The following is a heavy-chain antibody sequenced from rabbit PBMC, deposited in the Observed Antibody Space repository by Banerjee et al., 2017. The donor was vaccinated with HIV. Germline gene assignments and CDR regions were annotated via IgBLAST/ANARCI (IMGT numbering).Heavy chain of an antibody. V-gene: IGHV1S40*01. D-gene: IGHD4-1*01. CDR1: GFTISSTYW. CDR3: ARSGYVGWGGDGDLTGNKL. Sequence: QSLEESGGDLVKPGASLTLTCKASGFTISSTYWICWVRQAPGKGLEWIACIDDVDGSTYYASWAKGRFSSSKTSSTTVTLQMTSLTAADTATYFCARSGYVGWGGDGDLTGNKLWGPGTLVTVS. CDR2: IDDVDGST. J-gene: IGHJ4*01.